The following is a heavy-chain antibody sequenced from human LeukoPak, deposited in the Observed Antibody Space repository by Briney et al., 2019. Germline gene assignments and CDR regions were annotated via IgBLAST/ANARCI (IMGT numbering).Heavy chain of an antibody. V-gene: IGHV3-64*01. Sequence: GGSLRLSCAASGFTFSSHAMHWVRQAPGKGLEYVSAISSNGGSTYYANSVKGRFTISRDNSKNTLYLQMGSLRAEDMAVYYCARDPQFYSYYYYYMDVWRKGTTVTVSS. CDR1: GFTFSSHA. CDR3: ARDPQFYSYYYYYMDV. CDR2: ISSNGGST. J-gene: IGHJ6*03. D-gene: IGHD2-15*01.